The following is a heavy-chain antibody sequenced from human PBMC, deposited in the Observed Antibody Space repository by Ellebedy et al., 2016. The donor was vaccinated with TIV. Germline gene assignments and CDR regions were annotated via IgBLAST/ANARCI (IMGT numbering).Heavy chain of an antibody. Sequence: PGGSLRLSYAASGFTFRRFWAGWIRQAPGKGLEWVAHMKYDEIERYYANSVKGRFTISRDNSKNTLYLQMNSLRADNTAVYYCAREGSPLAAAGLSWGQGTLVTVSS. V-gene: IGHV3-7*04. CDR1: GFTFRRFW. D-gene: IGHD6-13*01. CDR3: AREGSPLAAAGLS. J-gene: IGHJ5*02. CDR2: MKYDEIER.